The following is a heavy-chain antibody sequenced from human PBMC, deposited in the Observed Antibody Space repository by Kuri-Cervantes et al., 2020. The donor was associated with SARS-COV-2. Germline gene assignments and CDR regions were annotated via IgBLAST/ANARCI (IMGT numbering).Heavy chain of an antibody. CDR1: GYTFTSFY. J-gene: IGHJ3*02. Sequence: ASVKVSCKASGYTFTSFYLHWLRQAPGQGLEWMAVISPIVGDTTYAQRFRDRVTMTTDTSTSTAYMELRSLRSDDTAVYYCATRSYYDFWSGYLYTLNLDAFDIWGQGTMVTVSS. CDR3: ATRSYYDFWSGYLYTLNLDAFDI. D-gene: IGHD3-3*01. CDR2: ISPIVGDT. V-gene: IGHV1-46*01.